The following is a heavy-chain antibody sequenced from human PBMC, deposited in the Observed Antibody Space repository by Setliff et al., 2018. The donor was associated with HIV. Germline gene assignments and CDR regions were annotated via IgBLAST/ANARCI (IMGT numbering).Heavy chain of an antibody. CDR3: VRGSGYYYFDN. J-gene: IGHJ4*02. Sequence: GGSLRLSCAASGFSFSSYWMHWVRQAPGKGLVWVFGMNTDGSSTRYADSVKGRFTISRDNTKNMLYLQMNSLSADDTAVYYCVRGSGYYYFDNWGQGALVTVSS. V-gene: IGHV3-74*01. D-gene: IGHD3-22*01. CDR1: GFSFSSYW. CDR2: MNTDGSST.